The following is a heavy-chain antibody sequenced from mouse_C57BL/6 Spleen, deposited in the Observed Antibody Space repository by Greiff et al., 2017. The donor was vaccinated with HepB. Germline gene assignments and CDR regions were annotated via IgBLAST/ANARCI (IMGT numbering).Heavy chain of an antibody. CDR1: GFTFSSYT. J-gene: IGHJ2*01. CDR3: ARQSTTLVSYFDY. D-gene: IGHD1-1*01. Sequence: DVKLVESGGGLVKPGGSLKLSCAASGFTFSSYTMSWVRQTPEKRLEWVATISGGGGNTYYPDSVKGRFTISRDNAKNTLYLQMSSRRSEDTALYYCARQSTTLVSYFDYWGQGTTLTVSS. V-gene: IGHV5-9*01. CDR2: ISGGGGNT.